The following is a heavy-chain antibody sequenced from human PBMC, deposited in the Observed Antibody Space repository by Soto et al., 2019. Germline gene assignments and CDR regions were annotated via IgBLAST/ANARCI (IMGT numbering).Heavy chain of an antibody. Sequence: QVQLQESGPGLVKPSGTLSLTCAVSGDSISSSNWWSWVRQPPGKGLEWIGEIYHGGSTTYHPSLKRRVTISGDKAKNQFALKLSSVTAADTAVYYCASWVTGTKKSHYWGQGTLVTVSS. CDR2: IYHGGST. V-gene: IGHV4-4*02. J-gene: IGHJ4*02. CDR1: GDSISSSNW. D-gene: IGHD1-7*01. CDR3: ASWVTGTKKSHY.